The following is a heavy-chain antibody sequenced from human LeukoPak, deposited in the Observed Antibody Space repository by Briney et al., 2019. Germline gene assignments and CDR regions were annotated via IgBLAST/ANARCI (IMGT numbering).Heavy chain of an antibody. CDR2: VSSSGSYT. J-gene: IGHJ4*02. CDR1: GFTFTTYG. D-gene: IGHD5-12*01. Sequence: ETGGTLRLSCSASGFTFTTYGMNWVRQAPGKGLEWVSTVSSSGSYTYYADSVKGRFTISRDNSKNTVYLEVNSLRAEDTAVYYCAKHRGSSGADARPAEYWGQGTLVTVSS. V-gene: IGHV3-23*01. CDR3: AKHRGSSGADARPAEY.